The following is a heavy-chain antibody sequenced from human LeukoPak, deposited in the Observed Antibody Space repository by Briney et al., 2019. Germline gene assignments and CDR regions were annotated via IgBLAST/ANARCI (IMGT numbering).Heavy chain of an antibody. CDR2: ISSSSSYI. Sequence: PGGSLRPSCAASGFTFSSYTMNWVRLAPGKGLEWVSSISSSSSYIYYADSMKGRFTISRDNAKNSLYLQMNSLRAEDTAVYYCARTERPVRYEAILSHMDVWGKGTTVTVSS. CDR3: ARTERPVRYEAILSHMDV. CDR1: GFTFSSYT. D-gene: IGHD2/OR15-2a*01. J-gene: IGHJ6*03. V-gene: IGHV3-21*01.